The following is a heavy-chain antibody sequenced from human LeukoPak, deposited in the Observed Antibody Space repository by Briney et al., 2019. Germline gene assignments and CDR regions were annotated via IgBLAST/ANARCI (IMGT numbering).Heavy chain of an antibody. CDR2: FDPEDGET. V-gene: IGHV1-24*01. CDR1: GYTLTELS. CDR3: ATAVVVVTATPFDY. Sequence: ASVKVSCKVSGYTLTELSMHWVRQAPGKGLEWMGGFDPEDGETIYAQKFQGRVTMTEDTSTDTAYMELSSLRSEDTAVYYCATAVVVVTATPFDYWGQGTLVTVSS. D-gene: IGHD2-21*02. J-gene: IGHJ4*02.